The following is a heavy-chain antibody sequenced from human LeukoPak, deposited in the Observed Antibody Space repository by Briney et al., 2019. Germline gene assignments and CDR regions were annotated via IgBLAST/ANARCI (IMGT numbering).Heavy chain of an antibody. D-gene: IGHD6-13*01. CDR3: ARDRVDTAAAGGYYYYGMDV. V-gene: IGHV3-30-3*01. Sequence: PGGSLRLSCAASGFTFSSYAMHWVRQVPGKGLEWVAVISYDGSNKYYADSVKARFTISRDNSKNTLYLQMNSLRAEDTAVYYCARDRVDTAAAGGYYYYGMDVWGQGTTVTVSS. J-gene: IGHJ6*02. CDR2: ISYDGSNK. CDR1: GFTFSSYA.